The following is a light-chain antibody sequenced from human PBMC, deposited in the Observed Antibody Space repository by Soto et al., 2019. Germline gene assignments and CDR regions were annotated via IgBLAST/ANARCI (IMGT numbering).Light chain of an antibody. Sequence: EIVMTQSPATLSVSPGERATLSCRASQSVSSNLAWYQQKPGQAPRLLIYDASTRATGIPARFSGSGSGTEFTLTISRLQSEDFAVYYCQQYNNWLTWTFGQGTKVDIK. CDR2: DAS. V-gene: IGKV3-15*01. J-gene: IGKJ1*01. CDR3: QQYNNWLTWT. CDR1: QSVSSN.